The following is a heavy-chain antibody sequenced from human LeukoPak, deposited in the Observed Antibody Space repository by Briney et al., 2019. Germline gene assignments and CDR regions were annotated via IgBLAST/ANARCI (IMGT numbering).Heavy chain of an antibody. CDR3: ARGKCGDCYNDP. CDR1: GYTFTSYY. CDR2: INPSGGST. J-gene: IGHJ5*02. Sequence: ASVKVSCKASGYTFTSYYMHWVRQAPGQGLEWMGIINPSGGSTSYAQKFQGRVTITADKSTSTAYMELSSLRSEDTAVYYCARGKCGDCYNDPWGQGTLVTVSS. V-gene: IGHV1-46*01. D-gene: IGHD2-21*02.